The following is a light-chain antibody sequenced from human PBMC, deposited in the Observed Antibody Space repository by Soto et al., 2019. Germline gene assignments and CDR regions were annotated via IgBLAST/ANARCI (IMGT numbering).Light chain of an antibody. Sequence: QSVLTQPSSVSGTPGQGVTISCSGSISNIGNNYVYWFQQLPGTAPKVLSNRNDQRPSGVPDRFSGSKSGTSASLAISGLRSESEADYYCAAWDDTVRSYVFGTGTKVTVL. CDR3: AAWDDTVRSYV. V-gene: IGLV1-47*01. J-gene: IGLJ1*01. CDR2: RND. CDR1: ISNIGNNY.